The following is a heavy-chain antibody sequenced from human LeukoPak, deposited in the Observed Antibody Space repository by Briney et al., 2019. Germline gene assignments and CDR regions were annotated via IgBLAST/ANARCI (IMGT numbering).Heavy chain of an antibody. D-gene: IGHD3-3*01. CDR3: ARSITIFGVVIMGPGAFDI. J-gene: IGHJ3*02. CDR2: ISSSSSYI. CDR1: GFTFSSYS. Sequence: GGSLRLSCAASGFTFSSYSMNWVRQAPGKGLEWVSSISSSSSYIYYADSVKGRFTISRDNAMNSLYLQMNSLRAEDTAVYYCARSITIFGVVIMGPGAFDIWGQGTMVTVSS. V-gene: IGHV3-21*01.